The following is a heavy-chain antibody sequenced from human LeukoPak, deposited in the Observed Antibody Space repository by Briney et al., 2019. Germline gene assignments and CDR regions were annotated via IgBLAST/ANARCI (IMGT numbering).Heavy chain of an antibody. CDR2: IYYSGST. J-gene: IGHJ6*02. CDR1: TPSLSCYY. Sequence: SQTRSLTCSAYTPSLSCYYCSWIRLPPGGGLGWIVYIYYSGSTNYNPALKSRVTISVDTSKKQFSLKLSSVTAADTAVYYCARHFAIAGSLSYGMDVWGQGITVTVSS. V-gene: IGHV4-59*01. D-gene: IGHD6-13*01. CDR3: ARHFAIAGSLSYGMDV.